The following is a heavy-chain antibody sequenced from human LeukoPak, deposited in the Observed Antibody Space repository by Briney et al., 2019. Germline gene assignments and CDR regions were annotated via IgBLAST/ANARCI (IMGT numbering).Heavy chain of an antibody. CDR3: ARGSSENWFDP. V-gene: IGHV3-7*01. Sequence: GGSLGLSCAASGFTFSSYWMSWVRQAPGKGLEWVANIKQDGSEKYYVDSVKGRFTISRDNAKNSLYLQMNSLRAEDTAVYYCARGSSENWFDPWGQGTLVAVSS. CDR2: IKQDGSEK. CDR1: GFTFSSYW. J-gene: IGHJ5*02.